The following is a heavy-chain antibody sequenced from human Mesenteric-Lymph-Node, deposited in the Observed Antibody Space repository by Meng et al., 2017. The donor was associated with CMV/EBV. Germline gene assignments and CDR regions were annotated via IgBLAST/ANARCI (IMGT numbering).Heavy chain of an antibody. CDR1: FTFSSNG. V-gene: IGHV3-23*01. CDR2: TSGSGATT. Sequence: FTFSSNGLNWVRQAPGKGLEWVLVTSGSGATTYYADSVKGRFTISRDNSKNTMYLQMDSLRVEDTAIYFCARSFSGGAGTPADRMDYWGQGTLVTVSS. CDR3: ARSFSGGAGTPADRMDY. J-gene: IGHJ4*02. D-gene: IGHD3-10*01.